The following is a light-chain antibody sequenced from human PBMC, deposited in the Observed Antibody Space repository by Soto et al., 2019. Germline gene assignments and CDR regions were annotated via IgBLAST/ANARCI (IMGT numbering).Light chain of an antibody. CDR2: DSL. J-gene: IGKJ5*01. CDR3: QQYRSLPIT. V-gene: IGKV1-33*01. CDR1: QDIGDS. Sequence: DIQMTQSPSSLSASVGARVTISCQASQDIGDSLNWYQQKEGRTPKLLIYDSLHLEPGVPSRFSGSRSGTRFSLTISSMQPEDVATYFCQQYRSLPITFGQGTQL.